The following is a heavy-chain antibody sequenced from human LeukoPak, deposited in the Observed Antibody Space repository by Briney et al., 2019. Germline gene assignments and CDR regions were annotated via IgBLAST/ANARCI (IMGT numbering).Heavy chain of an antibody. CDR1: GCSISSDGYY. J-gene: IGHJ4*02. Sequence: SETLTLTCTVSGCSISSDGYYWSWLRQHQGLGLEWIVYIYCCGSTYDIPYLKRPVTISVAPSKNQFPLKLSSVTAADRAVYYCARYCSSTSCYTGTPPHFDCWGQGRLVTASS. CDR3: ARYCSSTSCYTGTPPHFDC. CDR2: IYCCGST. D-gene: IGHD2-2*02. V-gene: IGHV4-31*01.